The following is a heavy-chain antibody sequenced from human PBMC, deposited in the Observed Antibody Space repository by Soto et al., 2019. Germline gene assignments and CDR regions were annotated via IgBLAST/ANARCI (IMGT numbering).Heavy chain of an antibody. D-gene: IGHD3-16*02. J-gene: IGHJ4*02. CDR3: ARGPHYDYIWGSYRPLDY. CDR1: GGSFSGYY. Sequence: SETLSLTCAVYGGSFSGYYWSWIRKPPGKGLEWIGEINHSGSTNYNPSLKSRVTISVDTSKNQFSLKLSSVTAADTAVYYCARGPHYDYIWGSYRPLDYWGQGTLVTVSS. CDR2: INHSGST. V-gene: IGHV4-34*01.